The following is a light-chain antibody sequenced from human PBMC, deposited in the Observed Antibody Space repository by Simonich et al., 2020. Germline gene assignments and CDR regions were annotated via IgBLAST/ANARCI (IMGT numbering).Light chain of an antibody. CDR2: WAS. CDR3: HQYYSTSLT. Sequence: DIVMTQSPDSLAVSLGERATLNCKSSQSVLYSSNNKNYLAWYQQKPGQPPKLIIYWASTRDSWVPARCIGSGSWTDFTLTISSRQAEDVAGDDGHQYYSTSLTFGGGTKVESK. V-gene: IGKV4-1*01. CDR1: QSVLYSSNNKNY. J-gene: IGKJ4*02.